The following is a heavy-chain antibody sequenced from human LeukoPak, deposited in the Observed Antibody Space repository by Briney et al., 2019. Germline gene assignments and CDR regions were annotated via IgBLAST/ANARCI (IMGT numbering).Heavy chain of an antibody. V-gene: IGHV3-7*03. D-gene: IGHD5-18*01. CDR2: IKQDGSEK. CDR1: GFTFSSYW. J-gene: IGHJ6*02. Sequence: GGSLRLSCAASGFTFSSYWMSWVRQAPGQGLEWVANIKQDGSEKYYVDSVKGRFTISRDNAKNSLSLQMNSLRAEDTAVYYCARVDSYGYSGTYYYYGMDVWGQGTTVTVSS. CDR3: ARVDSYGYSGTYYYYGMDV.